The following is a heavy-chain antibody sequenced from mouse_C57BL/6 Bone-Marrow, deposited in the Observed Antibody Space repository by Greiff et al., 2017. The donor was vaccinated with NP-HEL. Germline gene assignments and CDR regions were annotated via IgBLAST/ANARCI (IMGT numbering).Heavy chain of an antibody. CDR3: ARFYSLWYFDV. V-gene: IGHV7-3*01. J-gene: IGHJ1*03. CDR1: GFTFTDYY. D-gene: IGHD2-3*01. CDR2: IRNKANGYTT. Sequence: EVHLVESGGGLVQPGGSLSLSCAASGFTFTDYYMSWVRQPPGKALEWLGFIRNKANGYTTEYSASVKGRFTISRDNSQSILYLQMNALRAEDSATYYCARFYSLWYFDVWGTGTTVTVSS.